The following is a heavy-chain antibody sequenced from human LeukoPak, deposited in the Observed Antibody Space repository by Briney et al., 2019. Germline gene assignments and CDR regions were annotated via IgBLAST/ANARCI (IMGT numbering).Heavy chain of an antibody. CDR2: INHSGST. V-gene: IGHV4-34*01. Sequence: GSLRLSCAASGFTFNSYAMSWVRQPPGKGLEWIGEINHSGSTNYNPSLKSRVTISVDTSKNQFSLKLSSVTAADTAVYYCARDPRRVLPRYSGYLYYYYYGMDVWGQGTTVTVSS. D-gene: IGHD5-12*01. J-gene: IGHJ6*02. CDR1: GFTFNSYA. CDR3: ARDPRRVLPRYSGYLYYYYYGMDV.